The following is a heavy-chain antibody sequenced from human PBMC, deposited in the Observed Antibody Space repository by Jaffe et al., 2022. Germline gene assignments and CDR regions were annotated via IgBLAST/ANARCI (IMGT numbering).Heavy chain of an antibody. Sequence: QLQLQESGPGLVKPSETLSLTCTVSGGSISSSSYYWGWIRQPPGKGLEWIGSIYYSGSTYYNPSLKSRVTISVDTSKNQFSLKLSSVTAADTAVYYCARPTPHWSSGDYFDYWGQGTLVTVSS. CDR2: IYYSGST. D-gene: IGHD6-6*01. J-gene: IGHJ4*02. CDR1: GGSISSSSYY. V-gene: IGHV4-39*01. CDR3: ARPTPHWSSGDYFDY.